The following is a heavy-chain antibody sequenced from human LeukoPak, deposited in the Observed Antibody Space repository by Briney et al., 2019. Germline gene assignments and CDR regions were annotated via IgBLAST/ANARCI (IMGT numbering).Heavy chain of an antibody. J-gene: IGHJ4*02. CDR3: AIKTIGVTMVRGIYLTFDY. CDR1: GFTFSSYG. D-gene: IGHD3-10*01. CDR2: ISYDGSNK. Sequence: GGSLRLSCAASGFTFSSYGMYWVRQAPGKGLEWVAVISYDGSNKYYADSVKGRFTISRDNSENTLYLQMNGLRAEDTAIYYCAIKTIGVTMVRGIYLTFDYWGQGTLVTVSS. V-gene: IGHV3-30*03.